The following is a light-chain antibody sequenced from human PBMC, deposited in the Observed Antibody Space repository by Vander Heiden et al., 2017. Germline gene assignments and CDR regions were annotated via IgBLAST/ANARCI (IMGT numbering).Light chain of an antibody. CDR2: AAS. Sequence: DIQMTQSPSSLSASVGDRVNITCRASQSMSNYLNWYQQKPGKAPKRLIYAASSLQSGVPSRFSGSGSGTDFTLTISSLQPEDFATYYCQQSYSTPWTFGQGTKVEV. CDR1: QSMSNY. CDR3: QQSYSTPWT. V-gene: IGKV1-39*01. J-gene: IGKJ1*01.